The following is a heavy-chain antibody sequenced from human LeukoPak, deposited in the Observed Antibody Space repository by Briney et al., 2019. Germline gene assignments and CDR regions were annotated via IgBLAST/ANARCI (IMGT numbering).Heavy chain of an antibody. V-gene: IGHV1-69*04. CDR2: IIPVLNIT. CDR3: ARDQGLTAPPPSGLDV. CDR1: GGTFSSSA. J-gene: IGHJ6*02. Sequence: SVKVSCKTSGGTFSSSAITWVRQAPGQGLEWMGRIIPVLNITTYAQKFQGSVTITAATSTSTVYMELSSLRSEETAVYYCARDQGLTAPPPSGLDVWGQGTTVIVSS. D-gene: IGHD5-18*01.